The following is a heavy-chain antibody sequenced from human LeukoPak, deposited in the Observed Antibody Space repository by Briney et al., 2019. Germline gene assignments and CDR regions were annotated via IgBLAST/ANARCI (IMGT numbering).Heavy chain of an antibody. Sequence: GASVKVSCKAAGCTFTSYYMHWWRQAPGQGRECMGIINPSGSSTSSAQKFQGRDTMTRDTSTSTVYMELSSLRSEDTAVSYCARETGTRFTLHYYYGMDVWGQGKTVTVSS. CDR3: ARETGTRFTLHYYYGMDV. CDR2: INPSGSST. V-gene: IGHV1-46*01. D-gene: IGHD1-7*01. CDR1: GCTFTSYY. J-gene: IGHJ6*02.